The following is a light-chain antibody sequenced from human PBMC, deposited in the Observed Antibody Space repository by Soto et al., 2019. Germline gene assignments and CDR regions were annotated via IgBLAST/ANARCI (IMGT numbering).Light chain of an antibody. CDR1: QSVSISY. Sequence: IVLTQSPGTLSLTPGERATLSCRASQSVSISYLAWYQQKPGQAPRLLIYGASSRATGIPDRFSGGGSGTDFTLTISRLEPEDFAVYYCQEYGTSRTFGQGTMVDIK. CDR3: QEYGTSRT. CDR2: GAS. J-gene: IGKJ1*01. V-gene: IGKV3-20*01.